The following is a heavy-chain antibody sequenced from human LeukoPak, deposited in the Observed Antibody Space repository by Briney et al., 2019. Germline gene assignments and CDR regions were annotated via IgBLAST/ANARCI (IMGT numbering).Heavy chain of an antibody. CDR1: GLSFSSNE. D-gene: IGHD2-15*01. V-gene: IGHV3-21*01. CDR3: AREWYCSSGSCATPADY. J-gene: IGHJ4*02. Sequence: TGGSLRLSCSASGLSFSSNEMNWVRQAPGKGLEWVSSITISSSYIYYADSVKGRFTISRDNAKNSLYLQMNSLRADDTAVYYCAREWYCSSGSCATPADYWGQGTLVTVSS. CDR2: ITISSSYI.